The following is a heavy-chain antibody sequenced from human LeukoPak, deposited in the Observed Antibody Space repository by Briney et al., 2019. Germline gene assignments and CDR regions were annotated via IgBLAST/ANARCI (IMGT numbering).Heavy chain of an antibody. D-gene: IGHD3-10*01. J-gene: IGHJ6*02. CDR3: AREWLWFGELLSGGSFGMDV. CDR1: GFTFNSYG. Sequence: PGRSLRLSCAASGFTFNSYGMHWVRQAPGKGLEWLAIIWYDGSNKYYADSVKGRFTISRDNSRNTLYLQMNSLRAEDTAVYYCAREWLWFGELLSGGSFGMDVWGQGTTVTVSS. CDR2: IWYDGSNK. V-gene: IGHV3-33*01.